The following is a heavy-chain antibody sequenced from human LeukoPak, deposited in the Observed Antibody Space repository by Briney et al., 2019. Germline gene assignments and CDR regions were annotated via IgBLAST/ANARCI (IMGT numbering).Heavy chain of an antibody. V-gene: IGHV4-59*12. CDR3: ARDLRDYYGSGQYYFDY. Sequence: PSETLSLTCTVSGGSISSYYWSWIRQPPGKGLEWIGYIYYSGSTNYNPSLKSRVTISVDTSKSQFSLKLSSVTAADTAVYYCARDLRDYYGSGQYYFDYWGQGTLVTVSS. J-gene: IGHJ4*02. CDR1: GGSISSYY. CDR2: IYYSGST. D-gene: IGHD3-10*01.